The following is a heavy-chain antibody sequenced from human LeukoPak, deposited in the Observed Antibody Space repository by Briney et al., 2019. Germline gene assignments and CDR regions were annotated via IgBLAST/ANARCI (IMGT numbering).Heavy chain of an antibody. D-gene: IGHD2-15*01. CDR1: GFSLSTSGVG. V-gene: IGHV2-5*01. CDR3: AHSSRYCSGGSCYSFDY. Sequence: SGPTLVKPTQTLTLTCTFSGFSLSTSGVGVGWIRQPPGKALEWLALIYWNDDKPYNPSLKSRLSIPKDTSKNQVVLTMTNMDPVDTATYYCAHSSRYCSGGSCYSFDYWGQGTLVTVYS. CDR2: IYWNDDK. J-gene: IGHJ4*02.